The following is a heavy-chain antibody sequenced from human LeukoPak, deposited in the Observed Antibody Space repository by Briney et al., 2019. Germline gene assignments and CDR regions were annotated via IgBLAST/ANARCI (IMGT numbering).Heavy chain of an antibody. Sequence: GESLKISCKGSGYSFTSYWVGWGRQMTGKSLGWMGIIYPGESDIRYSPSFQGQVTISADKSISTAYLQWSSLKASDTAMYYCARQGSGWYWGAWGQGTLVTVSS. CDR1: GYSFTSYW. CDR2: IYPGESDI. CDR3: ARQGSGWYWGA. J-gene: IGHJ4*02. D-gene: IGHD6-19*01. V-gene: IGHV5-51*01.